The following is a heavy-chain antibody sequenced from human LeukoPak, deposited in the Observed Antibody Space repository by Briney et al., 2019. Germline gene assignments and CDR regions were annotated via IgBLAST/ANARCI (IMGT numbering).Heavy chain of an antibody. Sequence: GSLRLSCAASGFTFSSYAMSWVRQAPGKGLEWIGEINHSGSTNYSPSLKSRVTISVDTSKNQFSLKLNSVTAADTAVYYCARGVLAAAGQVRWFGPWGQGTLVTVSS. D-gene: IGHD6-13*01. CDR1: GFTFSSYA. V-gene: IGHV4-34*01. CDR2: INHSGST. CDR3: ARGVLAAAGQVRWFGP. J-gene: IGHJ5*02.